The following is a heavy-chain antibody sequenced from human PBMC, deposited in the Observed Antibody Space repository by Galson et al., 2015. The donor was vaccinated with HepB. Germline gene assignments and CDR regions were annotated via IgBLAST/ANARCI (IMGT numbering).Heavy chain of an antibody. Sequence: SLRLSCAASGFTFSSYAMHWVRQAPGKGLEWVAVISYDGSNKYYADSVKGRFTISRDNSKNTLYLQMNSLRAEDTAVYYCAKDRRDYGDYGAFDYWGQGTLVTVSS. CDR2: ISYDGSNK. CDR3: AKDRRDYGDYGAFDY. D-gene: IGHD4-17*01. V-gene: IGHV3-30*04. J-gene: IGHJ4*02. CDR1: GFTFSSYA.